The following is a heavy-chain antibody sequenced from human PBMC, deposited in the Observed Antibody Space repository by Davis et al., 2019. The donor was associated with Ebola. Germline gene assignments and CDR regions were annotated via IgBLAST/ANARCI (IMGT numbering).Heavy chain of an antibody. V-gene: IGHV3-21*04. CDR3: ARDLRDVTTVSPPPWYFDL. CDR2: IGSRSDYI. D-gene: IGHD4-11*01. J-gene: IGHJ2*01. CDR1: GFTFSNYA. Sequence: GESLKISCIASGFTFSNYAMSWVRQAPGKGLAWVSSIGSRSDYIHHADSLKGRFTISRDNAKNSLYLQMNSLGADDTAVYYCARDLRDVTTVSPPPWYFDLWGRGTLVTVSS.